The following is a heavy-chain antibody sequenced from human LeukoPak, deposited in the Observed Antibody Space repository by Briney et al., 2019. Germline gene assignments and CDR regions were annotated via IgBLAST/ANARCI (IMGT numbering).Heavy chain of an antibody. V-gene: IGHV4-59*11. CDR3: ARDLVTVTKGFDI. J-gene: IGHJ3*02. CDR1: GDSFSSHY. CDR2: ISYIGTT. D-gene: IGHD4-17*01. Sequence: SETLSLTCAVSGDSFSSHYWTWIRQAPGRGLEWIGYISYIGTTNYNPSLKSRVAISIDTSKNQFSLKLTSVTTADTAVSYCARDLVTVTKGFDIWGLGTMVSVSS.